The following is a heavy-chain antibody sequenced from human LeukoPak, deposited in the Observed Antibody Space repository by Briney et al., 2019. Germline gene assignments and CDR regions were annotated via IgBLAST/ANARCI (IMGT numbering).Heavy chain of an antibody. D-gene: IGHD3-10*02. J-gene: IGHJ6*04. V-gene: IGHV3-74*01. Sequence: GGSLRLSCAASGFTFSTYWMHWVHQAPGKGLVWVSRISSDGSNTNYADSVKGRFTISRDNANNTLYLQMNSLRAEDTAVYYCAELGITMIGGVWGKGTTVTISS. CDR2: ISSDGSNT. CDR3: AELGITMIGGV. CDR1: GFTFSTYW.